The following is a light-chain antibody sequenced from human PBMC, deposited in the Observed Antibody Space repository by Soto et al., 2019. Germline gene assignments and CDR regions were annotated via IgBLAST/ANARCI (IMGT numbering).Light chain of an antibody. Sequence: EVEVTQSPATLSLSPGETATLYCRASQSVYKLLAWYQQRPGQPPRLLVFDSSNRANGVPARFSGSGSGTVLTLTIGSLEPEDSAIYDCQQRKHWPPITFGQGTRVEIK. V-gene: IGKV3-11*01. CDR1: QSVYKL. CDR3: QQRKHWPPIT. CDR2: DSS. J-gene: IGKJ5*01.